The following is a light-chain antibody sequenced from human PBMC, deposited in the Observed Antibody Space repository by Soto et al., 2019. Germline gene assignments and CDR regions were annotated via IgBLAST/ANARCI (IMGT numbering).Light chain of an antibody. J-gene: IGKJ5*01. CDR3: QQYDGSPIT. V-gene: IGKV3-20*01. CDR1: QSISSY. CDR2: SVS. Sequence: PPSPSSLSASVGDRVTITCRSSQSISSYLAWYQHKPCQAPRLLISSVSKRATGIPDRFSGGGSGTDFTLTISRVEPEDFALYICQQYDGSPITFGQGTRLEI.